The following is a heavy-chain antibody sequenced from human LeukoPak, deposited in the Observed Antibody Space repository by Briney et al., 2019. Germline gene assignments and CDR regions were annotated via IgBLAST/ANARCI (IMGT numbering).Heavy chain of an antibody. V-gene: IGHV3-23*01. J-gene: IGHJ5*02. Sequence: SGGSLRLSCAASGFIFNNYGLIWVRQAPGKGLEWVSAISNDGGGTQYADFVEGRFTFSRDNSKNTLFLQMSSLRAEDTALYYCAKGSSGYFADLWGQGTLVTVSS. D-gene: IGHD3-22*01. CDR3: AKGSSGYFADL. CDR1: GFIFNNYG. CDR2: ISNDGGGT.